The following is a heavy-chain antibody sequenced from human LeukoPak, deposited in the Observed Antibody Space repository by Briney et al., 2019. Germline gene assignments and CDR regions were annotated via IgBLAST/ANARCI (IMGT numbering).Heavy chain of an antibody. CDR2: FDPEDGET. J-gene: IGHJ6*02. Sequence: ASVKVSCKASGYTLTELSMHWVRQAPGKGLEWMGGFDPEDGETIYAQKFQGRVTMTEDTSTDTAYMELSSLRSEDTAVYYCATAQRDVLRYFDWSARHYGMDVWGQGTTVTVSS. D-gene: IGHD3-9*01. V-gene: IGHV1-24*01. CDR3: ATAQRDVLRYFDWSARHYGMDV. CDR1: GYTLTELS.